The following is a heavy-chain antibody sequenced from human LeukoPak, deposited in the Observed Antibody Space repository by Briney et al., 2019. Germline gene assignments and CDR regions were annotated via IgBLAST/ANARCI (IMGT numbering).Heavy chain of an antibody. V-gene: IGHV4-39*01. CDR3: ARHEEEDGYNAKTPDY. J-gene: IGHJ4*02. CDR1: GVSISGTNYY. Sequence: SETLSLTCDVSGVSISGTNYYLGWIRQPPGMGLEWIGSIHYRLPTFYNPLLKSRVTIYVDTSKNQISLRLRSVTAADTAVYYCARHEEEDGYNAKTPDYWGQGTLVTVSS. D-gene: IGHD5-24*01. CDR2: IHYRLPT.